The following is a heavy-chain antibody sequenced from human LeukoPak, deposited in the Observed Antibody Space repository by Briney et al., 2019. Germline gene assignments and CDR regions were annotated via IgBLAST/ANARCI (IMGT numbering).Heavy chain of an antibody. D-gene: IGHD3-3*01. V-gene: IGHV4-59*01. CDR2: IYYSGST. J-gene: IGHJ3*02. CDR3: ARDRGVLEWFAAFDI. Sequence: KSSETLSLTCAVYGGSFSGYYWSWIRQPPGKGLEWIGYIYYSGSTNYNPSLKSRVTISVDTSKNQFSLKLSSVTAADTAVYYCARDRGVLEWFAAFDIWGQGTMVTVSS. CDR1: GGSFSGYY.